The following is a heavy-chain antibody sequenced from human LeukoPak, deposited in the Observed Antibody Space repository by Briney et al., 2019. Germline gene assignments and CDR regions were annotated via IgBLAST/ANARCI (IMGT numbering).Heavy chain of an antibody. Sequence: PSETLSLTCTVSGGSISSGDHYWSWLRQHPQKGLEWIGHTYNSGSTYYSASLKSRVTISEDTSRNQFSLKLSSVTAADTAVYSCARGRGYGYGIDYWGQGTLVIVST. CDR3: ARGRGYGYGIDY. V-gene: IGHV4-31*03. J-gene: IGHJ4*02. D-gene: IGHD5-18*01. CDR2: TYNSGST. CDR1: GGSISSGDHY.